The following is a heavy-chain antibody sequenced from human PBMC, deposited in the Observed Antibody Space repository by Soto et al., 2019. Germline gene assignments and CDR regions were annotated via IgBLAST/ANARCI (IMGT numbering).Heavy chain of an antibody. Sequence: ASVNVSCKASGFTFSNYGLNWVRQAPGQGLEWMGWVSANNGHTNYAQNLQGRVSMTTDTSTSTAYMELRGLTFDDTAVYYCATDIESVTAKHFVYHHAPDDWG. CDR1: GFTFSNYG. J-gene: IGHJ4*01. CDR2: VSANNGHT. D-gene: IGHD5-18*01. CDR3: ATDIESVTAKHFVYHHAPDD. V-gene: IGHV1-18*01.